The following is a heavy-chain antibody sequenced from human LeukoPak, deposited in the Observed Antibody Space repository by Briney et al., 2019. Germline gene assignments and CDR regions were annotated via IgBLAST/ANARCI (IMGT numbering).Heavy chain of an antibody. D-gene: IGHD3-3*01. J-gene: IGHJ6*02. Sequence: GGSLRLSCAASGFTFSSYGMHWVRQAPGKGLEWVAVISYDGSNKYYADSVKGRFTISRDNSKNTLYLQMNSLRAEDTAVYYCVKDQVGYDFWSGYYTYYYYGMDVWGQGTTVTVSS. CDR2: ISYDGSNK. CDR1: GFTFSSYG. V-gene: IGHV3-30*18. CDR3: VKDQVGYDFWSGYYTYYYYGMDV.